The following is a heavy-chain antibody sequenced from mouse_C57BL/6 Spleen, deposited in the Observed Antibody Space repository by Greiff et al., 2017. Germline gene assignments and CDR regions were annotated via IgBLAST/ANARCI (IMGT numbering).Heavy chain of an antibody. D-gene: IGHD2-1*01. CDR2: IDPETGGT. V-gene: IGHV1-15*01. CDR3: TRWGYGNYGMDY. CDR1: GYTFTDYE. J-gene: IGHJ4*01. Sequence: VQLQQSGAELVRPGASVTLSCKASGYTFTDYEMHWVKQTPVHGLEWIGAIDPETGGTAYNQKFKGKAILTADKSSSTAYMELRSLTSEDSAVYYCTRWGYGNYGMDYWGQGTSVTVSS.